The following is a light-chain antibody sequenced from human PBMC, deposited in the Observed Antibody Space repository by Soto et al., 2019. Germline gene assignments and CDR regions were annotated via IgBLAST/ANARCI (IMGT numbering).Light chain of an antibody. CDR3: QSYDSGLSVV. CDR2: DNN. J-gene: IGLJ3*02. Sequence: QSVLTQPPSVSGAPGQRVTISCTGSSSNIGAGYDVHWYQQVPGTAPRLVIYDNNNRPSGVPDRFSASKSGTSGSLAIIGLQAEDEADYYCQSYDSGLSVVFGGGTKLTVL. CDR1: SSNIGAGYD. V-gene: IGLV1-40*01.